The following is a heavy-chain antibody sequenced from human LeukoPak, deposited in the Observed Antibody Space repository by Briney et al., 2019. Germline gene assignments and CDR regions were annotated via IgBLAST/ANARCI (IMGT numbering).Heavy chain of an antibody. Sequence: GGSLRLSCAASGFTFSSSGMTWVRQPPGKGLEWVANIKQDGSEKYYVDSVKGRFTISRDNAKNSLYLQMNSLRAEDTAVYYCARELYYYGMDVWGQGTTVTVSS. V-gene: IGHV3-7*03. CDR3: ARELYYYGMDV. J-gene: IGHJ6*02. CDR2: IKQDGSEK. CDR1: GFTFSSSG.